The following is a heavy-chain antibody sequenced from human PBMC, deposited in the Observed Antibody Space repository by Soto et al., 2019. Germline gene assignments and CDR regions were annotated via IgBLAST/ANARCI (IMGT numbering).Heavy chain of an antibody. CDR2: IYYSGST. CDR1: GGSISSYY. CDR3: ARHRNRHFDY. V-gene: IGHV4-59*01. Sequence: QVQLQESGPGLVKPSETLSLTCTVSGGSISSYYWSWIRQPPGKGLEWIGYIYYSGSTNYNPSLNSRVTISVDTSKTQSSLKLSSVTAADTDVSYYARHRNRHFDYWGQGTLVTVSS. J-gene: IGHJ4*02.